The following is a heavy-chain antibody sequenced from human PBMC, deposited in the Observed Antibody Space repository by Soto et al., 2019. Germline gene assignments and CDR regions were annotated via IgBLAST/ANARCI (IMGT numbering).Heavy chain of an antibody. J-gene: IGHJ4*02. D-gene: IGHD6-19*01. V-gene: IGHV3-48*02. CDR1: GFTFSIYG. CDR2: ISSSSSTI. CDR3: VREISVAGGHFDY. Sequence: QPGGSLRLSCTTSGFTFSIYGMNWVRQAPGKGLEWVSSISSSSSTIYYADSVRGRFTISRDNAKNSLYLQMNSLRDEDTAVYYCVREISVAGGHFDYWGQGT.